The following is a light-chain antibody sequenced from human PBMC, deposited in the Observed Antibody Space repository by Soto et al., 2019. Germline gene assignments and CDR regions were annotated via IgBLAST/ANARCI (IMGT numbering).Light chain of an antibody. CDR1: QTVTGA. J-gene: IGKJ2*01. CDR3: QQYNDWPPYT. CDR2: GAS. Sequence: EILMTQSPATLSVSPGERPTLSCRASQTVTGALAWYQQKPGQAPRLLIYGASTRATGIPDRFSGSGSGTEFTLTISSLQSEDFAVYYCQQYNDWPPYTFGQGTNVEIK. V-gene: IGKV3-15*01.